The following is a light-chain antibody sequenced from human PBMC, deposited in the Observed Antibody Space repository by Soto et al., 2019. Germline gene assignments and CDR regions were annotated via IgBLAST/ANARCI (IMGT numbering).Light chain of an antibody. Sequence: EIVLTQSPHTLSLSPGERATLSCRASQSVSSYIAWYQQKPGQAPRLLIYDASNRATGIPARFSGSGSGTDFTLTISTLEPEDFAVYYCQQRRNWITFGGGTKVEIK. CDR1: QSVSSY. V-gene: IGKV3-11*01. CDR3: QQRRNWIT. CDR2: DAS. J-gene: IGKJ4*01.